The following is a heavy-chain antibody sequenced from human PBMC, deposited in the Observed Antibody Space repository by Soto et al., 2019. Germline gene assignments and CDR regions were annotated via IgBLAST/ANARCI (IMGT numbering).Heavy chain of an antibody. Sequence: ASVKVSCKASGYPLTAKYLHWVRQAPGQGLEWMGWINPSSGGTKEAQKFRGRVTMTRDTSISATYMELSRLTSDDTAVYYCAKGGSSWTEWFDPWGQGTLVTVSS. CDR1: GYPLTAKY. CDR3: AKGGSSWTEWFDP. CDR2: INPSSGGT. D-gene: IGHD6-13*01. V-gene: IGHV1-2*02. J-gene: IGHJ5*02.